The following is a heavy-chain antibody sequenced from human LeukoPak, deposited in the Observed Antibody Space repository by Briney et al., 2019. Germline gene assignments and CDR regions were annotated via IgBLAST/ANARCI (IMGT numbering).Heavy chain of an antibody. J-gene: IGHJ5*02. D-gene: IGHD3-22*01. Sequence: GESLKISCKGSGYSFTSYWIGWVRQMPGKGLEWMGIIYPGDSDTRYSPSFQGQVTISADKSISTAYLQWSGLKASDTAMYYCARRERYYDSSGYYYDWFDPWGQGTLVTVSS. CDR2: IYPGDSDT. CDR3: ARRERYYDSSGYYYDWFDP. CDR1: GYSFTSYW. V-gene: IGHV5-51*01.